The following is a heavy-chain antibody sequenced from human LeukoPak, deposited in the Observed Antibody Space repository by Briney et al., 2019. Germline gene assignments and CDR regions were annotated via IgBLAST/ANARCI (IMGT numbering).Heavy chain of an antibody. CDR2: INHSGST. J-gene: IGHJ4*02. Sequence: SETLSLTCAVYGGSLSNYYWSWIRQPPGKGLEWIGEINHSGSTKFNPSLKSRVTISVDTSKNQFSLKLSSVTAADTAVYYCASGYYYGSGSYYNLDYWGQGTLVTVSS. CDR1: GGSLSNYY. D-gene: IGHD3-10*01. CDR3: ASGYYYGSGSYYNLDY. V-gene: IGHV4-34*01.